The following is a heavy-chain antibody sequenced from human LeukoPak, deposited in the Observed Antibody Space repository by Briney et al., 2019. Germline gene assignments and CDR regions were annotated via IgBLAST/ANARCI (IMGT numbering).Heavy chain of an antibody. CDR2: ISSSSSYI. CDR1: GFTFSSYS. D-gene: IGHD2-2*01. CDR3: ARDSRRDSVVVPAAIQSWFDP. V-gene: IGHV3-21*01. Sequence: GGSLRLSCAASGFTFSSYSMNWVRQAPGKGLEWVSSISSSSSYIYYADSVKGRFTISRDNAKNSLYLQMNSLRAEDTAVYYCARDSRRDSVVVPAAIQSWFDPWGQGTLVTVSS. J-gene: IGHJ5*02.